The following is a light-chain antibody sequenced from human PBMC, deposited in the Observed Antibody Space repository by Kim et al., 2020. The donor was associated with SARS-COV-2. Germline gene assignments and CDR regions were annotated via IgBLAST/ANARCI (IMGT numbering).Light chain of an antibody. CDR1: ESVSNS. CDR2: EAS. J-gene: IGKJ2*01. Sequence: ASVGDRVTITCRASESVSNSIAWYQQRPGKAPELLIYEASTLEGGVPSRFTGRGSGTEFTLTISSLQPDDIATYYCQQYDSLPYTFGQGTKLEI. CDR3: QQYDSLPYT. V-gene: IGKV1-5*01.